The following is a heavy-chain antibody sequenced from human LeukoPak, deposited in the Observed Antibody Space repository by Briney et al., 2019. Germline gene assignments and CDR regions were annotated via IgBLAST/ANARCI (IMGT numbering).Heavy chain of an antibody. J-gene: IGHJ4*02. Sequence: VASVKVSCKASGYTFTGYYMHWVRQAPGQGLEWMGWINPNSGGTSYAQKFQGRVTMTRDTSISTAYMELSRLRSDDTAVYYCARDQETIFGVAVLSLFDYWGQGTLVTVSS. V-gene: IGHV1-2*02. D-gene: IGHD3-3*01. CDR3: ARDQETIFGVAVLSLFDY. CDR2: INPNSGGT. CDR1: GYTFTGYY.